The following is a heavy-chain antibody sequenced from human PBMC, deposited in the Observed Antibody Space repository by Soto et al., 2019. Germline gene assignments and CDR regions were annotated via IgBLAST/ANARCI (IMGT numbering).Heavy chain of an antibody. J-gene: IGHJ4*02. CDR3: TRHVADF. V-gene: IGHV3-73*01. CDR1: GFSFSASA. CDR2: IRSKPNNYAT. Sequence: PGGSLRLSCAASGFSFSASAMHWVRQASGKGLEWVGRIRSKPNNYATAYAASVKGRFTISRDDSKNTAYLQMNSLKTEDTAVYYCTRHVADFWGQGTLVTVSS.